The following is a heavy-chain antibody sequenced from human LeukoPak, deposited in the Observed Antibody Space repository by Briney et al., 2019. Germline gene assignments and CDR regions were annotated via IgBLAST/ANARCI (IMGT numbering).Heavy chain of an antibody. V-gene: IGHV3-48*03. Sequence: GGSLRLSCAASGFSFSSYEMDWVRQAPGKGLEWVSYINSGANVIHYADSVKGRFTISRDNTKNSLFLQMDSLRAEDTAIYYCARGGITDYGDYSSFDYWGQGTLLTVSS. CDR2: INSGANVI. CDR3: ARGGITDYGDYSSFDY. J-gene: IGHJ4*02. CDR1: GFSFSSYE. D-gene: IGHD4-17*01.